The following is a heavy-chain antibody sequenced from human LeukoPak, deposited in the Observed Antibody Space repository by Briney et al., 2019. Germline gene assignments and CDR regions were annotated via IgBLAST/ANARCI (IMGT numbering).Heavy chain of an antibody. D-gene: IGHD4-23*01. CDR3: ARPRLAAQGGGAFDI. Sequence: SETLSLTCTVSGGSISSYYWSWIRQPPGKGLEWIGYIYYSGSTNYNPSLKSRVTISVDTSKNQFSLKLSSVTAADTAVYYCARPRLAAQGGGAFDIWGQGTMVTVSS. V-gene: IGHV4-59*12. CDR2: IYYSGST. CDR1: GGSISSYY. J-gene: IGHJ3*02.